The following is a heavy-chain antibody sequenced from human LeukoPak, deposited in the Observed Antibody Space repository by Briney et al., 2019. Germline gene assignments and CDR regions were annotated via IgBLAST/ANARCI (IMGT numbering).Heavy chain of an antibody. D-gene: IGHD3-10*01. V-gene: IGHV3-74*01. CDR1: GFTFSRHW. Sequence: GGSLRLSCAASGFTFSRHWMHWVRQAPGKGLVWVSRINSDGSSTSYAESVKGRFTISRDNANNILFLQMNSLRAEDTAVYYCARGPAASGIYRPGDYWGQGTLVTVSS. J-gene: IGHJ4*02. CDR3: ARGPAASGIYRPGDY. CDR2: INSDGSST.